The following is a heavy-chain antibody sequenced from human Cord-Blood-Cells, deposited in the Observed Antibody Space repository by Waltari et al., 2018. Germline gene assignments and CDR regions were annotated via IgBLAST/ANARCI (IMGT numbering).Heavy chain of an antibody. V-gene: IGHV1-24*01. CDR2: FDPEDGET. Sequence: QVQLVQSGAEVKKPGASVKVPCKVSGYTLTALSLHWVRQAPGKGLEWMGGFDPEDGETIYAQKFQGRVTMTEDTSTDTAYMELSSLRSEDTAVYYCATGKVSVVISSPTFDYWGQGTLVTVSS. CDR1: GYTLTALS. J-gene: IGHJ4*02. CDR3: ATGKVSVVISSPTFDY. D-gene: IGHD3-22*01.